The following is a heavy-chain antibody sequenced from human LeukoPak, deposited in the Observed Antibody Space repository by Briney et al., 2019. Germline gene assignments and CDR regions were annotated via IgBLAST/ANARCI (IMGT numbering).Heavy chain of an antibody. J-gene: IGHJ4*02. CDR2: ISYDVSNK. D-gene: IGHD6-13*01. CDR3: ARDASSSWYYFDY. V-gene: IGHV3-30*01. Sequence: PGRSMSLSSPASALTFSSYAMHWDRHAPGKVLEWEEFISYDVSNKYYADSVKGRFTISRDNAKNTLYLQMNSLRAEDTAVYYCARDASSSWYYFDYWGQGTLVTVSS. CDR1: ALTFSSYA.